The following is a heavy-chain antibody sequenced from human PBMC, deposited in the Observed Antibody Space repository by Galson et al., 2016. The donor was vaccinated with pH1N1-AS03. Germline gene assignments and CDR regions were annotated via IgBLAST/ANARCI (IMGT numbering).Heavy chain of an antibody. CDR2: INKDEDER. D-gene: IGHD1-1*01. CDR3: ARWSNNWDWAIDY. CDR1: GFSISSGA. Sequence: SLRLSCAVSGFSISSGAMTWVRQAPGKGLEWVATINKDEDERYYMGSVKGRCTISRDNVRNSLYLQMNSLGDEDTGVYVCARWSNNWDWAIDYWGQGTLVTVSS. V-gene: IGHV3-7*01. J-gene: IGHJ4*02.